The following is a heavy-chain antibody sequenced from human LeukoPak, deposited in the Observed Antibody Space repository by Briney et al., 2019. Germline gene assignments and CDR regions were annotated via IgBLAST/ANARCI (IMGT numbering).Heavy chain of an antibody. CDR3: ARNWFSTYFDY. J-gene: IGHJ4*02. CDR1: GFNVSSNY. V-gene: IGHV3-53*01. D-gene: IGHD3-10*01. Sequence: PGGPLRLSCGASGFNVSSNYMIWVRPAPGKGLEWGSLIYSAGRAYYADSVKGRFTISRDNSKNTPYLQMNSLRAEDTAVYYCARNWFSTYFDYWGQGTLVTVSS. CDR2: IYSAGRA.